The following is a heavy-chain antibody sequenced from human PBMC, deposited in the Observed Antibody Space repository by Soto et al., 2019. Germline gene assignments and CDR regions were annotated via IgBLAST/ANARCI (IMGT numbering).Heavy chain of an antibody. Sequence: GGSLRLSCAASGFTFSNYGMHWVRQALGKGLEWLAVISYDGSNEYYGDSVKGRFTISRDNSKNMMYLYMRSLGAEDTAVYYCVKSYYDFWSGYQTSYYYGMDVWGPGTTVTVSS. D-gene: IGHD3-3*01. CDR3: VKSYYDFWSGYQTSYYYGMDV. V-gene: IGHV3-30*18. J-gene: IGHJ6*02. CDR2: ISYDGSNE. CDR1: GFTFSNYG.